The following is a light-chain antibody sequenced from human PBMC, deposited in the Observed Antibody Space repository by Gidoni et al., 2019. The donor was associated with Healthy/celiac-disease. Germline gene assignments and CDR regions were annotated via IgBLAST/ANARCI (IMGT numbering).Light chain of an antibody. J-gene: IGKJ1*01. CDR3: QQYNSYSRET. CDR2: TAS. V-gene: IGKV1-5*03. CDR1: QSISSW. Sequence: DIQMTQSPSTLSASVGDRVTITCRASQSISSWLAWYQQKPGKAPKLLIYTASSLESGVPSRFSVSGSGTEFTLTISSLQPDDFATYYCQQYNSYSRETFGQGTKVEIK.